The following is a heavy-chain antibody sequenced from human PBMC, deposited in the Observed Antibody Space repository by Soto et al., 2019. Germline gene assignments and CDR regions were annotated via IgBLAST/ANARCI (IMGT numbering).Heavy chain of an antibody. D-gene: IGHD3-9*01. CDR3: ARDNHYDILAGSRGCFDY. J-gene: IGHJ4*01. CDR2: IIPIFGTA. V-gene: IGHV1-69*01. Sequence: QVQLVQSGAEVKKPGSSVKVSCKASGGTFSSYAISWVRQAPGQGLEWMGGIIPIFGTANYAQKFQGRVKITADESTSTAYRELSSLRSEDTDVYYCARDNHYDILAGSRGCFDYWGHGTLVTVCS. CDR1: GGTFSSYA.